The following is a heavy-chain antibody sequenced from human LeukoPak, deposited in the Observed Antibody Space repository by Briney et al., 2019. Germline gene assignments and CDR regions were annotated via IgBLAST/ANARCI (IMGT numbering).Heavy chain of an antibody. CDR1: GFTFTTYA. V-gene: IGHV3-23*01. CDR2: ISGSGSST. CDR3: ARARVAAGGHLGDY. Sequence: GGSLRLSCSASGFTFTTYAMSWVRQAPGKGLEWVSAISGSGSSTYYADSVKGRFTISRDNAKNSMSLQMNSLRAEDTAVYYCARARVAAGGHLGDYWGQGTLVTVSS. D-gene: IGHD6-13*01. J-gene: IGHJ4*02.